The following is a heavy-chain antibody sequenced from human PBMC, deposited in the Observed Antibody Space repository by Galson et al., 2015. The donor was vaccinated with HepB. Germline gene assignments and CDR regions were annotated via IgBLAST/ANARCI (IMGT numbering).Heavy chain of an antibody. CDR3: ARLGHEGYHYYGMDV. Sequence: SGAEVKKPGESLKISCKASGYSFRNYWIGWVRQMPGKGLECMGIIYPGDSETRCSPSFQGQVTLSADKSTNTAYLQWSSLKASDTAMYYCARLGHEGYHYYGMDVWGQGATVTVSS. V-gene: IGHV5-51*01. CDR1: GYSFRNYW. CDR2: IYPGDSET. D-gene: IGHD2-2*01. J-gene: IGHJ6*02.